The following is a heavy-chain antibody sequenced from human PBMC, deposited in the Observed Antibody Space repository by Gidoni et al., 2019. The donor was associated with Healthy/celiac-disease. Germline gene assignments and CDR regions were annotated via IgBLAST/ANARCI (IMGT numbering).Heavy chain of an antibody. CDR1: VCTFSSYG. CDR3: ARQRSGGPLYFEY. CDR2: ISFDGSNK. J-gene: IGHJ4*02. D-gene: IGHD3-10*01. Sequence: QVQLVESGGGVVQPGRSLRHSCAASVCTFSSYGIHWFRQAPGKGLEWVAVISFDGSNKYYADSVKGRFTISRDNSKNTLYLQMNSLRAGDTAVYYCARQRSGGPLYFEYWGQGTLVTVSS. V-gene: IGHV3-30*01.